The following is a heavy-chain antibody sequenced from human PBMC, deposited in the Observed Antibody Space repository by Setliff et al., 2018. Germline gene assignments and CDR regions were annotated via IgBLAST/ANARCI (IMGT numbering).Heavy chain of an antibody. CDR3: ARGFSYGVTTYGLDI. CDR2: IYITGST. V-gene: IGHV4-59*13. Sequence: PSETLSLTCIVSGGSISGYYWAWVRQPPGKELEWIGRIYITGSTDYNPSLKSRVTISEDTSKNQFSLELSSVTAADTAVYFCARGFSYGVTTYGLDIWGRGTTVTVSS. CDR1: GGSISGYY. D-gene: IGHD3-10*01. J-gene: IGHJ3*02.